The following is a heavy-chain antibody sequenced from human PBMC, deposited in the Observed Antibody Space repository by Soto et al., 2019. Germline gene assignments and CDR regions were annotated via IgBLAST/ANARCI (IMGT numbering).Heavy chain of an antibody. CDR2: IIPTVGTT. V-gene: IGHV1-69*01. CDR1: GGNFGIYA. D-gene: IGHD3-16*01. Sequence: QVQLEQSGAEVKKPGSSVKVSCKPSGGNFGIYAITWVRQAPGQGLRWVGGIIPTVGTTHYAQKFEGRVTITADDSTGTEYMELSILTSDDTAIYYCTGDGGEPFYVYDRDVCGQGTKVTVS. CDR3: TGDGGEPFYVYDRDV. J-gene: IGHJ6*02.